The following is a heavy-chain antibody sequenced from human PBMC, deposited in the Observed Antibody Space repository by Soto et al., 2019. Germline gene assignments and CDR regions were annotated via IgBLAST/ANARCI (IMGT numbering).Heavy chain of an antibody. V-gene: IGHV3-15*07. CDR1: GFTFKNAW. CDR3: TTDEGDSSSFYNFDY. CDR2: IISNSDGGTA. D-gene: IGHD3-22*01. J-gene: IGHJ4*02. Sequence: EVQLVESGGGLGEPGGSLRLSCEASGFTFKNAWMSWLRQAPGRGLEWVGRIISNSDGGTAEYAATVNGRFTISRDDSKNTLYLQMNSLKTEDTAVYYCTTDEGDSSSFYNFDYWGQGALVTVSS.